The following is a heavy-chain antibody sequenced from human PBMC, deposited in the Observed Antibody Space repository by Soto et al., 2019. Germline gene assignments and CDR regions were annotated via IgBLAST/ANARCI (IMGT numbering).Heavy chain of an antibody. J-gene: IGHJ4*02. V-gene: IGHV3-23*01. CDR3: AVRKTGSYFDY. Sequence: VQLLESGGGLVHPGGSLRLSCAASGFTFSSYAMSWVRQAPGKGLEWVSGIGASGDGTYYADSVKGRFIISRDNSKNTLHLQMNSLRAEDTAVYYCAVRKTGSYFDYWGQGTLVTVSS. D-gene: IGHD1-26*01. CDR1: GFTFSSYA. CDR2: IGASGDGT.